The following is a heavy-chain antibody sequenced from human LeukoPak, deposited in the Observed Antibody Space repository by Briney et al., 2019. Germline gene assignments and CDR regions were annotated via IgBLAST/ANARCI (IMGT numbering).Heavy chain of an antibody. CDR2: ISGSGGTT. V-gene: IGHV3-23*01. CDR1: GFTFSSYA. Sequence: GGSLRLSCAASGFTFSSYAMSWVRQAPGKGLEWVSAISGSGGTTYYADSVKGRFTISRDYSKNTLYLQMNSLRAEDTAVYYCASDGGYYFDYWGQGTLVTVSS. J-gene: IGHJ4*02. CDR3: ASDGGYYFDY.